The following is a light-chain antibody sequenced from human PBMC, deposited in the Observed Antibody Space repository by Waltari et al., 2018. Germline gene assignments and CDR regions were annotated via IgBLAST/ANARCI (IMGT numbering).Light chain of an antibody. CDR1: SSDIGSYNY. J-gene: IGLJ2*01. V-gene: IGLV2-14*03. CDR2: DVT. CDR3: SSYMDTTALEL. Sequence: QSALTQPASVSGSPGQSITISCTGTSSDIGSYNYVSWYQQHPGKAPTLIIFDVTNRPSGVSNRFSGPKSGNTASLIISGLQGEDEADYYCSSYMDTTALELFGGGTSLTVL.